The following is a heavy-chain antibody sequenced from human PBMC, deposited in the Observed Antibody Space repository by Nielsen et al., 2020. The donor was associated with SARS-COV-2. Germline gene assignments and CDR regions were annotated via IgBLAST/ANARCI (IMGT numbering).Heavy chain of an antibody. CDR3: AKVNCGGDCSAFDI. CDR1: GFTFSSYA. Sequence: GESLKISCAASGFTFSSYAMSWVRQAPGKGLEWVSAISGSGGSTYYADSVKGRFTISRDNSKNTLYLQMNSLRAEDTAVYYCAKVNCGGDCSAFDIWGQGTMVTVSS. V-gene: IGHV3-23*01. D-gene: IGHD2-21*02. J-gene: IGHJ3*02. CDR2: ISGSGGST.